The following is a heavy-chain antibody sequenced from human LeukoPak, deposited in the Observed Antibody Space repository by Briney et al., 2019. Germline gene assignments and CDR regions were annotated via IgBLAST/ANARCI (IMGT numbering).Heavy chain of an antibody. CDR3: ARGSITMVRGVIRGTWFDP. J-gene: IGHJ5*02. CDR1: GGSISSYY. D-gene: IGHD3-10*01. CDR2: IYYSGST. Sequence: SQTLSLTCIVSGGSISSYYWSWIRQPPGKGLEWIGYIYYSGSTNYNPSLKSRVTISVDTSKNQFSLKLSSVTAADTAVYYCARGSITMVRGVIRGTWFDPWGQGTLVTVSS. V-gene: IGHV4-59*01.